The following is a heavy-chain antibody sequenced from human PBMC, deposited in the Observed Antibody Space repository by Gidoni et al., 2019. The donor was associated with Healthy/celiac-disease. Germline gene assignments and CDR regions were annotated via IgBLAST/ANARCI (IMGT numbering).Heavy chain of an antibody. V-gene: IGHV1-69*01. J-gene: IGHJ4*02. CDR1: GGTFSSYA. CDR3: ARARGDTYYYDSSGLDY. Sequence: QVQLVQSGAEVKQPGSSVKVSCKASGGTFSSYAIRWVRQAPGQGLEWMGGIIPIFGTANYAQKFQGRGTITADESTSTAYMELSSLRSEDTAVYYCARARGDTYYYDSSGLDYWGQGTLVTVSS. D-gene: IGHD3-22*01. CDR2: IIPIFGTA.